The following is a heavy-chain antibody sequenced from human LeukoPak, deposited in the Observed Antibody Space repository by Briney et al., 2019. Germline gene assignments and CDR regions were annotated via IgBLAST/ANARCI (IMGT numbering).Heavy chain of an antibody. CDR3: AKERGYCSSTNCYGASDY. Sequence: GGSLRLSCVASGFSFSSSAMSWVRQAPGKGLEWVSTLSTGAYTYYADSVKGRFTISRDDSKNTLYLQMNSLRAEDTALYYCAKERGYCSSTNCYGASDYWGQGTLVTVSS. D-gene: IGHD2-2*01. CDR1: GFSFSSSA. CDR2: LSTGAYT. V-gene: IGHV3-23*01. J-gene: IGHJ4*02.